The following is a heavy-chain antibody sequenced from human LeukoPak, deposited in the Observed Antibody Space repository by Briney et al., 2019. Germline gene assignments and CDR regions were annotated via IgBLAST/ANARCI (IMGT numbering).Heavy chain of an antibody. Sequence: SVKVSCKASGGTFSSYAISWVRQAPGQGLEWMGGIIPIFGTANYAQKFQGRVTITTDESTSTAYMELSSLRSEDTAVYYCAGLMPDPDGVFYYYYMDVWGKGTTVTASS. CDR3: AGLMPDPDGVFYYYYMDV. CDR2: IIPIFGTA. CDR1: GGTFSSYA. D-gene: IGHD3-3*01. V-gene: IGHV1-69*05. J-gene: IGHJ6*03.